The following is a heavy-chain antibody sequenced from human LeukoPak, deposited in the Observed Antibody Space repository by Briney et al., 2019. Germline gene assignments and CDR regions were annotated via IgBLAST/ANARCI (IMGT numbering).Heavy chain of an antibody. CDR3: AREAMTTVTKHYYYYMDV. Sequence: PGGSLRLSCAASGFTFSDYYMSWIRQAPGKGLEWVSYISSSGSTIYYEDSVKGRFTISRDNAKNSLYLQMNSLRAEDTAVYYCAREAMTTVTKHYYYYMDVWGKGTTVTISS. V-gene: IGHV3-11*01. D-gene: IGHD4-17*01. CDR1: GFTFSDYY. CDR2: ISSSGSTI. J-gene: IGHJ6*03.